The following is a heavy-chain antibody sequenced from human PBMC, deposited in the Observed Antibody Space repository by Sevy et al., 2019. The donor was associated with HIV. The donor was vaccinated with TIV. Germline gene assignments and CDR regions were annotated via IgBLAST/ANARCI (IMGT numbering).Heavy chain of an antibody. D-gene: IGHD3-22*01. Sequence: ASVKVSCKASGGTFSTSPINWVRQPPGQGLEWMGGIIPLFGTTKYAQKFQGRVRIIDDESTSTAFLEMNNLRSEATAVYYSARTDYYDSSGYFYFDYWGQGTLVTVSS. CDR3: ARTDYYDSSGYFYFDY. CDR2: IIPLFGTT. J-gene: IGHJ4*02. V-gene: IGHV1-69*13. CDR1: GGTFSTSP.